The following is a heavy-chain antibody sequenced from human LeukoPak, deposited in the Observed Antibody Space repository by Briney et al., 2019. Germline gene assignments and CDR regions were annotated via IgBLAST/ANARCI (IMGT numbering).Heavy chain of an antibody. J-gene: IGHJ6*02. CDR3: ARDLTTSGESQACMDV. V-gene: IGHV3-21*01. CDR2: ISSSSSYI. D-gene: IGHD1-1*01. CDR1: GLTFSSYS. Sequence: GGSLRLSCAASGLTFSSYSMNWVCQAPGKGLEWVSSISSSSSYIYYADSVKGRFTISRDNTKKSLYLQMNRLRAEDTAVYYCARDLTTSGESQACMDVWGPGTTVTVSS.